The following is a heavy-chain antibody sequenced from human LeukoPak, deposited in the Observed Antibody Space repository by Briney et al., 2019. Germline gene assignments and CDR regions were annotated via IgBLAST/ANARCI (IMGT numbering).Heavy chain of an antibody. Sequence: GGSLRLSCAASGFTFSNHPMHWVRQAPGKGLESVSVISPDGASTHYTNSVKGRFTISRDNSKNTLHLQMGSLRVEDMAVYYCARESIGDYDYWGQGTLVTVSS. CDR2: ISPDGAST. CDR3: ARESIGDYDY. D-gene: IGHD4-17*01. V-gene: IGHV3-64*01. CDR1: GFTFSNHP. J-gene: IGHJ4*02.